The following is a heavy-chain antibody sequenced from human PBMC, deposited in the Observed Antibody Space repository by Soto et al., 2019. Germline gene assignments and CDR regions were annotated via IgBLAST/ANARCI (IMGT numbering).Heavy chain of an antibody. Sequence: EVQLVESGGGLVQPGGSLRLSCAASGFTVSSNYMSWVRQAPGKGLEWVSVIYSGGSTYYADSVKGRFTISRHNSKNTLYLQMNSLRAEDTAVYYCATRYSSGWYFFDYWGKGTLVTVSS. CDR2: IYSGGST. D-gene: IGHD6-19*01. V-gene: IGHV3-53*04. J-gene: IGHJ4*02. CDR3: ATRYSSGWYFFDY. CDR1: GFTVSSNY.